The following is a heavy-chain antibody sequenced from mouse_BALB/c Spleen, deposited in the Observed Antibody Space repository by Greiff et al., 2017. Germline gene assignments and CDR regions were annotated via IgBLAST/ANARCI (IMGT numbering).Heavy chain of an antibody. J-gene: IGHJ4*01. CDR1: GFTFTDYY. Sequence: EVQLQESGGGLVQPGGSLRLSCATSGFTFTDYYMSWVRQPPGKALEWLGFIRNKANGYTTEYSASVKGRFTISRDNSQSILYLQMNTLRAEDSATYYCARCYEEAMDYWGQGTSVTVSS. CDR3: ARCYEEAMDY. V-gene: IGHV7-3*02. D-gene: IGHD1-1*01. CDR2: IRNKANGYTT.